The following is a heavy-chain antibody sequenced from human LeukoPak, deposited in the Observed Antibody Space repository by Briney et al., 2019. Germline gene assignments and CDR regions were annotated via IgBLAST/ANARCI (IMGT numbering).Heavy chain of an antibody. V-gene: IGHV4-4*07. CDR3: ARGHENSWPYYYYYGMDV. D-gene: IGHD6-13*01. Sequence: SETLSLTCTVSGGSISSYYWSWIRQPAGKGLEWIGRIYTSGSTNYNPSLKSRVTMSVDTSKNQFSLKLSSVTAADTAVYYCARGHENSWPYYYYYGMDVWGQGTTVTVSS. CDR2: IYTSGST. CDR1: GGSISSYY. J-gene: IGHJ6*02.